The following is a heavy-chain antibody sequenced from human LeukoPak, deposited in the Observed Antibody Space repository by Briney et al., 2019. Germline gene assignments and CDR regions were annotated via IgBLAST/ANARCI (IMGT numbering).Heavy chain of an antibody. D-gene: IGHD5-18*01. CDR3: AKDWGYSYGETY. Sequence: PGGSLRLSCAASGFTFSSYAMSWVRQAPGKGLEWVSAISGSGGSTYYADSVKGRFTISRDNPKNTLYLQMNSLRAEDTAVYYCAKDWGYSYGETYWGQGTLVTVSS. CDR2: ISGSGGST. CDR1: GFTFSSYA. J-gene: IGHJ4*02. V-gene: IGHV3-23*01.